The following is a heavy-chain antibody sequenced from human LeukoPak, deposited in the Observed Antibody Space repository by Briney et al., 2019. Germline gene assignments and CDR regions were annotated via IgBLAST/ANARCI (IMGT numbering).Heavy chain of an antibody. CDR3: ARGKYRTPLDY. J-gene: IGHJ4*02. Sequence: VSVKVSCKASGYTFNAYYMHWVRQAPGQGLEWMGWINPNDGSADYAQRFQGRVTMTRDTSISTAYMEVSRLRSDDTAVYYCARGKYRTPLDYWGQGTLVTVSS. CDR1: GYTFNAYY. CDR2: INPNDGSA. D-gene: IGHD1-1*01. V-gene: IGHV1-2*02.